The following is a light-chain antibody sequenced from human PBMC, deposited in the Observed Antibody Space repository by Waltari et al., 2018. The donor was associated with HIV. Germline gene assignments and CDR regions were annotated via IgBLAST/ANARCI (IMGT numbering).Light chain of an antibody. CDR1: TSNIGANYD. CDR2: VNY. J-gene: IGLJ2*01. V-gene: IGLV1-40*01. Sequence: QSVLTQPPSVSGAPGQRVIISCTGNTSNIGANYDVHWYLHLPWSAPKLLRVVNYNRPSGVPARFSGSKSGASASLAITKLQAEDEAVYYCQSYDSGLNGPVFGGGTKLTVL. CDR3: QSYDSGLNGPV.